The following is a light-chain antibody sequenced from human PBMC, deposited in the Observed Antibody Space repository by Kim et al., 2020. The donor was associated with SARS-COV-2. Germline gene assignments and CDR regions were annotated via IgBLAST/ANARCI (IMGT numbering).Light chain of an antibody. CDR3: QAWDSRSYVV. CDR2: QDN. J-gene: IGLJ2*01. Sequence: SYELTQPPSVSVSPGQTASITCSGDKLGDKYAYWYQQKPGQSPVVVIYQDNKRPPGIPERFSGSNSGNTATLTISGTQAMDEADYYCQAWDSRSYVVFGGGTQLTVL. V-gene: IGLV3-1*01. CDR1: KLGDKY.